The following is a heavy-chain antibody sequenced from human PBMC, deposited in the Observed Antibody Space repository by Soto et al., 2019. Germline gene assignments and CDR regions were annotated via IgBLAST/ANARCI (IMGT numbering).Heavy chain of an antibody. J-gene: IGHJ3*02. V-gene: IGHV3-53*04. CDR1: GFTVSSNY. CDR3: ASASSSSGWYADAFDI. CDR2: IYSGGST. Sequence: PGGSLRLSCAASGFTVSSNYMSWVRQAPGKGLEWVSVIYSGGSTYYADSVKGRFTISRHNSKNTLYLQMNSLRAEDTAVYYCASASSSSGWYADAFDIWGQGTMVTVSS. D-gene: IGHD6-19*01.